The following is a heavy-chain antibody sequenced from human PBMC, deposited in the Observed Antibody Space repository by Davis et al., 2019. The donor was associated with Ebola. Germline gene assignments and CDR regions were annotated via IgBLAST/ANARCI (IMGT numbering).Heavy chain of an antibody. CDR3: AKTTRCSSTSCSLFDY. D-gene: IGHD2-2*01. CDR1: GFTFSTYA. V-gene: IGHV3-23*01. J-gene: IGHJ4*02. CDR2: VIGNGGST. Sequence: GESLKISCVASGFTFSTYAMSWVRQAPGKGLEWVSSVIGNGGSTFNADSVKGRFTISRDNSKNTLYLQMNSLRAEDTAVYYCAKTTRCSSTSCSLFDYWGQGTLVTVSS.